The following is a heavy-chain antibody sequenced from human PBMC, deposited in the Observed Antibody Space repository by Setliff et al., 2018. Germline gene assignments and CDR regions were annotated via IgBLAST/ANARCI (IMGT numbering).Heavy chain of an antibody. J-gene: IGHJ4*02. Sequence: GASVKVSCKASGGTFSSYAISWVRQAPGQGLEWMGGIIPMFGTANYAQKFQGRVTITADESTSTAYMELSSLRSEDTAVYYCARVSRTIVGARGFDYWGQGTLVTVSS. D-gene: IGHD1-26*01. CDR1: GGTFSSYA. CDR2: IIPMFGTA. V-gene: IGHV1-69*13. CDR3: ARVSRTIVGARGFDY.